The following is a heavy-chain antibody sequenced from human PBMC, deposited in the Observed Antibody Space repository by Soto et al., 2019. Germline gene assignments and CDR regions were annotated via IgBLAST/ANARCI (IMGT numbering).Heavy chain of an antibody. J-gene: IGHJ4*02. CDR2: IYYSGST. CDR1: GRSISSGGYY. V-gene: IGHV4-31*03. Sequence: QVQLQESGPGLVKPSHTLSLTCTVSGRSISSGGYYWIWIRQHPGKGLEWIGYIYYSGSTYYNPSLKSRVTISVDTSKNQFSLKLSSVTAADTAVYYCARDSPYSRGAYWGQGTLVTVSS. D-gene: IGHD6-19*01. CDR3: ARDSPYSRGAY.